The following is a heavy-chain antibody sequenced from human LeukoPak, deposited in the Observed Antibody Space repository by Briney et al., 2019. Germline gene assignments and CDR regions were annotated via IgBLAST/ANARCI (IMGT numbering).Heavy chain of an antibody. CDR3: ARYQTGTMFAV. Sequence: SETLSLTCTVSGASINSDTYYCGWIRQPPGKWLEWIGTHSHSGSADYNPSLRSRITMSLDTSENQLSLKLYSVTAADTAIYYCARYQTGTMFAVWGQGTLVTISS. CDR2: HSHSGSA. D-gene: IGHD1/OR15-1a*01. J-gene: IGHJ4*02. CDR1: GASINSDTYY. V-gene: IGHV4-39*07.